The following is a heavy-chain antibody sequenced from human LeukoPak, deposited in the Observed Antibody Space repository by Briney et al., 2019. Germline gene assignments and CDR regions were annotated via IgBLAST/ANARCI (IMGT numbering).Heavy chain of an antibody. J-gene: IGHJ4*02. CDR2: ISSNGGST. D-gene: IGHD6-13*01. CDR1: GFIFSSYA. V-gene: IGHV3-64*01. CDR3: ARDLYSSSWTAGGY. Sequence: GRSLRLSCAASGFIFSSYAMHWVRQAPGKGLEYVSAISSNGGSTYYANSVKGRFTISRDNSKNTLYLQMGSLRAEDMAVYYCARDLYSSSWTAGGYWGQGTLVTVSS.